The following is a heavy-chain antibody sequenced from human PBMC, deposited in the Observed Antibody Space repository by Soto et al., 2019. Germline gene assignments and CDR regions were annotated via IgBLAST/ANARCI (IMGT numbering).Heavy chain of an antibody. J-gene: IGHJ6*02. CDR2: IYYSGST. Sequence: PSETLSLTCTVSGGSISSGGYYWIWIRHHPGKGLEWIGYIYYSGSTYYNPSLKSRVTISVDTSKNQFSLKLSSVTAADTAVYYCARGDETGTPLSYYYYGMDVWGQGTTVTVSS. V-gene: IGHV4-31*03. CDR3: ARGDETGTPLSYYYYGMDV. D-gene: IGHD1-1*01. CDR1: GGSISSGGYY.